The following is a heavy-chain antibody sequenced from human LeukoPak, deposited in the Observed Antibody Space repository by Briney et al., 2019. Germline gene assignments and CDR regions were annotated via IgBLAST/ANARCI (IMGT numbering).Heavy chain of an antibody. CDR1: GFSVSSNF. CDR3: VREWANQRQRRDD. D-gene: IGHD1-14*01. V-gene: IGHV3-53*01. CDR2: IYAGGTT. J-gene: IGHJ4*02. Sequence: GGSLRLSCAASGFSVSSNFMSWVRQAPGRGLEWVSVIYAGGTTHYIDSVKGRFTISRDNSNNMVFLQMNSLRGDDTAVYYCVREWANQRQRRDDWGQGTLVTVSS.